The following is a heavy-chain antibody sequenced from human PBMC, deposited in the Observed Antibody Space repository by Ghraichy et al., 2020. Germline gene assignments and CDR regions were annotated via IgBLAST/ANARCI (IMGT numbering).Heavy chain of an antibody. V-gene: IGHV3-21*01. D-gene: IGHD1-26*01. Sequence: GGSLRLSCAASGFTFSSYSMNWVRQAPGKGLEWVSSISSSSSYIYYADSVKGRFTISRDNAKNSLYLQMNSLRAEDTAVYYCASTAPIVGAAGYYYYYGTDVWGQGTTVTVSS. J-gene: IGHJ6*02. CDR2: ISSSSSYI. CDR3: ASTAPIVGAAGYYYYYGTDV. CDR1: GFTFSSYS.